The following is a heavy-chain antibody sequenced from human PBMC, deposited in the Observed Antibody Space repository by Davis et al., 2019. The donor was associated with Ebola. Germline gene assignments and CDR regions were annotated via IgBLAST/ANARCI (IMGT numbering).Heavy chain of an antibody. V-gene: IGHV3-23*01. Sequence: GESLKISCVASGFTFSSYAMSWVRQAPGKGLEWVSGISGSGASTYSADSVKGRCTISRDNSKNTLHLQMSSLRAEDTAVYYCARDTPGTFDYWGQGTLVTVSS. D-gene: IGHD2-15*01. CDR1: GFTFSSYA. CDR3: ARDTPGTFDY. J-gene: IGHJ4*02. CDR2: ISGSGAST.